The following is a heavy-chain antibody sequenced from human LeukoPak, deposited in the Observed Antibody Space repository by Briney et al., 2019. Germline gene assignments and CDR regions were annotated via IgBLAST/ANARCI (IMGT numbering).Heavy chain of an antibody. CDR1: GGSISGSSYY. V-gene: IGHV4-39*02. Sequence: SETLSLTCTVSGGSISGSSYYWGWIRQPPGQGLEWIGSIYYSGSTYYNPSLKSRVTISVDTSKNQFSLKLNSVTATDTAVYYCARGPIAARGWFDPWGQGTLVTVSS. CDR3: ARGPIAARGWFDP. J-gene: IGHJ5*02. CDR2: IYYSGST. D-gene: IGHD6-6*01.